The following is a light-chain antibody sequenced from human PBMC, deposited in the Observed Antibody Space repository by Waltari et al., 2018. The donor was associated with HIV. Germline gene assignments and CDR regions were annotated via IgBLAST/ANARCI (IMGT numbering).Light chain of an antibody. J-gene: IGLJ3*02. CDR2: RNN. V-gene: IGLV1-47*01. CDR3: AAWDDSLSGRV. CDR1: SSNIGSNY. Sequence: QSVLTQPPSASGTPGQRVTISCSGSSSNIGSNYVYWYQQLPGTAPKLLIYRNNQGPSGVPDRCSGSKSGTSASLAISGRRSEDEADYYCAAWDDSLSGRVFGGGTKLTVL.